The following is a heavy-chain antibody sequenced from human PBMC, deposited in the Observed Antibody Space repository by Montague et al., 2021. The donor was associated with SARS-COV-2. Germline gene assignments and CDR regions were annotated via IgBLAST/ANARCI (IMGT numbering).Heavy chain of an antibody. Sequence: SETLSLTCTVSGGSINSSYWSWIRQPPGKGFEWIGYIYYRGSTNYNPSLETRVTISVDPSKNQFSLKLNSVTAADTAVYYCARGVLAINMIVVLITQGNYYFDYWGHGTLVTVSS. D-gene: IGHD3-22*01. V-gene: IGHV4-59*12. J-gene: IGHJ4*01. CDR2: IYYRGST. CDR1: GGSINSSY. CDR3: ARGVLAINMIVVLITQGNYYFDY.